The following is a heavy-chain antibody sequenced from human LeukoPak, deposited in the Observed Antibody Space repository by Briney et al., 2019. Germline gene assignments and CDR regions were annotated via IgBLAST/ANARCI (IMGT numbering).Heavy chain of an antibody. CDR3: AIMHGYYDGSGFWVQ. V-gene: IGHV3-23*01. J-gene: IGHJ4*02. D-gene: IGHD3-22*01. Sequence: GGSLRLSCAASGFTFSSYAMSWVRQAPGKGLEWVSFISPSGDRTSNADSVEGRFTISRDNTRNTLYLQMNSLRDEDTGVYYCAIMHGYYDGSGFWVQWGQGTLITVSS. CDR1: GFTFSSYA. CDR2: ISPSGDRT.